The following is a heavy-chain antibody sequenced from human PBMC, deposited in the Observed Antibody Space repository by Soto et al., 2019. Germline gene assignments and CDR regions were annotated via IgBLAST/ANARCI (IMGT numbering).Heavy chain of an antibody. CDR1: GFTVSDNA. CDR2: ISDDGDST. D-gene: IGHD2-2*01. J-gene: IGHJ6*02. Sequence: GGSLSLSFGASGFTVSDNAMTWVRQAPGKGLEWVSSISDDGDSTYYADSVKGRFAVSRDNSKNTLFLHMNSLGAEDTAVYYCAKSLSTAVNYGLDVWGQGTSVTVSS. CDR3: AKSLSTAVNYGLDV. V-gene: IGHV3-23*01.